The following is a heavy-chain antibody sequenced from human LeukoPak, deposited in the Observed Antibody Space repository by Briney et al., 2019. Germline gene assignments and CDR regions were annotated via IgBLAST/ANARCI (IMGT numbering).Heavy chain of an antibody. V-gene: IGHV1-69*13. CDR1: GGTCSSYA. J-gene: IGHJ4*02. Sequence: EASVKVSCKASGGTCSSYATNWVRQAPGQGLEWMGGIVPIFGTANYAQKFQGRVTITADESTSTAYMELSSLRSDDAAVYYCVRTCGGDCYWGARYFDYWGQGTLVTVSP. CDR3: VRTCGGDCYWGARYFDY. D-gene: IGHD2-21*02. CDR2: IVPIFGTA.